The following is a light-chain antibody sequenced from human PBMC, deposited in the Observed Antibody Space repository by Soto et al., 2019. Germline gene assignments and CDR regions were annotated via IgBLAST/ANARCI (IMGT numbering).Light chain of an antibody. V-gene: IGLV1-44*01. CDR1: SSNIGRNT. Sequence: QSVLTQPPSASGTPGQRVTISCFGSSSNIGRNTVNWYQQLPGTAPKLLIYGNINRPSGVPDRFSGSKSGTSASLAITGLQAEDEADYYCQSYDNSLPGVVFGGGTKVTVL. CDR3: QSYDNSLPGVV. J-gene: IGLJ2*01. CDR2: GNI.